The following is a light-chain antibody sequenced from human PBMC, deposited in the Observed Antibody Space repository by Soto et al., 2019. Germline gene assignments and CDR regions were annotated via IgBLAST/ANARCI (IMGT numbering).Light chain of an antibody. J-gene: IGKJ5*01. Sequence: EIVLTQSPGTLSLSPGERATLSCRASQSVSNNYLAWYQQKPGQAHRLLIYGAYNRATGIQDRFSGSGSGTEFTLTIRSLQPEDFATYYCLQHNSYPFTFGQGTRLENK. CDR3: LQHNSYPFT. V-gene: IGKV3-20*01. CDR1: QSVSNNY. CDR2: GAY.